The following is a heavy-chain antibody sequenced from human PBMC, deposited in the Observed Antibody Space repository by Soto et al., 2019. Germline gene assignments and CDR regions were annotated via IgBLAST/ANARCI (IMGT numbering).Heavy chain of an antibody. Sequence: QVQLVQSGAEVKQPGASVTVSCKASGYTFTNYAITWVRQAPGQGLEWMGWISAYNGHTNYAQKVQGRLTMTTDTSTSTGYMELRRLTYDDTAIYYCARDNGGLAAPGTDWFVPWGQGALVTVSS. CDR3: ARDNGGLAAPGTDWFVP. CDR2: ISAYNGHT. CDR1: GYTFTNYA. J-gene: IGHJ5*02. V-gene: IGHV1-18*01. D-gene: IGHD6-13*01.